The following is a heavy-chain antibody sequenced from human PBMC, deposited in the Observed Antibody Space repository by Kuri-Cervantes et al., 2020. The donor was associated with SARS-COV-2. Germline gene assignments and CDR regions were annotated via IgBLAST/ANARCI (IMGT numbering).Heavy chain of an antibody. CDR3: ARGRGSSWRLNAFDI. V-gene: IGHV4-39*07. D-gene: IGHD6-13*01. Sequence: SETLSLTCTVSGGSISSSSYYWGWIRQPPGKGLEWIGEINHSGSTNYNPSLKSRVTISVDTSKNQFSLKLSSVTAADTAVYYCARGRGSSWRLNAFDIWGQGTMVTVSS. CDR2: INHSGST. CDR1: GGSISSSSYY. J-gene: IGHJ3*02.